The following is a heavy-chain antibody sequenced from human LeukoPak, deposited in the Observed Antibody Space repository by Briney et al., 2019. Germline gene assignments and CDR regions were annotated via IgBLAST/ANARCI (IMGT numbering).Heavy chain of an antibody. CDR1: GGSISSYY. J-gene: IGHJ3*02. CDR2: IYYSGNT. CDR3: ARVGYGDYSAFDI. D-gene: IGHD4-17*01. V-gene: IGHV4-59*01. Sequence: PSETLSLTCTVSGGSISSYYWGWIRQPPGKGLEWIGYIYYSGNTNYNPSLKSRVTISVDTSKNQFSLKLSSVTAADTAVYYCARVGYGDYSAFDIWGQGTMVTVSS.